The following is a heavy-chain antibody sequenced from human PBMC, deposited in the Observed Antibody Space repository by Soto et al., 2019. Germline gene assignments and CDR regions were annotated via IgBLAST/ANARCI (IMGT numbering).Heavy chain of an antibody. Sequence: PGGSLRLSCTAPRFTFGSYWMHWVRQAPGKGLVWVSDINVDGTETWYADSVKGRFTISRGNDKKTLYLHMTGLRVDDTGVYYCARDKEVLLTNYCMAVWGQGTTVTVSS. CDR2: INVDGTET. CDR3: ARDKEVLLTNYCMAV. V-gene: IGHV3-74*01. CDR1: RFTFGSYW. J-gene: IGHJ6*02.